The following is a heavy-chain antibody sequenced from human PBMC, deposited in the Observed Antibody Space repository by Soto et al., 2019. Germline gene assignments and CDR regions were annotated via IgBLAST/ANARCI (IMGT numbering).Heavy chain of an antibody. CDR3: ARARIVLIPTAWFDP. J-gene: IGHJ5*02. V-gene: IGHV4-39*06. CDR2: IFYSGKV. Sequence: SETLSLTCTVSGSSIINSAYYWAWLRQPPGKEPEWIGNIFYSGKVYYAPSFRGRVSMSIDTSRNQFPLQLHSVAASDTAVYYCARARIVLIPTAWFDPWGRGTLVTVSS. CDR1: GSSIINSAYY. D-gene: IGHD2-2*01.